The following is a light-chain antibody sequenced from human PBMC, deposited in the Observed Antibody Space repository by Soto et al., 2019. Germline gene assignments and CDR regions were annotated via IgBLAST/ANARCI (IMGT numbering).Light chain of an antibody. J-gene: IGKJ3*01. CDR2: GAS. Sequence: EIVMTQSPATLSVSPGERATLSCRASQSVSSNLAWYQQKPGQAPRLLIYGASTRATGIPARFSGSGSGTEFTLTISSLQSEDFAVYYCQKFDSGPFAFGPGTRVDIK. V-gene: IGKV3-15*01. CDR1: QSVSSN. CDR3: QKFDSGPFA.